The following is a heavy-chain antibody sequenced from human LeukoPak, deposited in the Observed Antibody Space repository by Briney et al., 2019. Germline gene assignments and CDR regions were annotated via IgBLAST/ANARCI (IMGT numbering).Heavy chain of an antibody. Sequence: SETLSLTCAVYGGSFSGYYWSWIRQPPGKGLEWFWEINHSGSTNYNPSLKSRVTISVDTSKNQFSLKLSSVTAADTAVYYCARGGTTKTKYYYYSHGMDVGAKGPRVTVP. CDR2: INHSGST. J-gene: IGHJ6*04. CDR3: ARGGTTKTKYYYYSHGMDV. D-gene: IGHD4-11*01. V-gene: IGHV4-34*01. CDR1: GGSFSGYY.